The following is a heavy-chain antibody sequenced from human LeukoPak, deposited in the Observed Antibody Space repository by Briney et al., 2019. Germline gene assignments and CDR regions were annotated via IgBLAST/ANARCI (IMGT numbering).Heavy chain of an antibody. Sequence: PEGSLRLSCAASGFTFSSYSMNWVRQAPGKGLEWVSYISSSSNTIYYADSVKGRFTISRDNAKNSLYLQMNSLRAEDTAVYYCARDKGGSYPTHFDYWGQGTLVTVSS. CDR3: ARDKGGSYPTHFDY. V-gene: IGHV3-48*01. CDR1: GFTFSSYS. J-gene: IGHJ4*02. CDR2: ISSSSNTI. D-gene: IGHD1-26*01.